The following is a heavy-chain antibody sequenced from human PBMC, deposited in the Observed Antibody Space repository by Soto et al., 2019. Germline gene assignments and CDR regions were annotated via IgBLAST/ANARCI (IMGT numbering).Heavy chain of an antibody. D-gene: IGHD2-15*01. J-gene: IGHJ6*02. CDR3: ARSQGGSSSLDIYYYYYYGMDV. CDR1: GGTFSSYA. CDR2: IIPIFGTA. Sequence: QVQLVQSGAEVQKPGSSVKVSCKAPGGTFSSYAISWVRQAPGQGLEWMGGIIPIFGTAKYAQKFQGRVTITAAESTSTGYMELSSLRSEDTAVYYCARSQGGSSSLDIYYYYYYGMDVWGQGTTVTVSS. V-gene: IGHV1-69*01.